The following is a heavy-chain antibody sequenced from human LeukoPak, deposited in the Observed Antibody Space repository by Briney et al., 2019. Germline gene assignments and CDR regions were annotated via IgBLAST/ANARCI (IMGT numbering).Heavy chain of an antibody. Sequence: GGSLRLSCAASGFTFSSYAMNWVRQAPGKGLEWVSYITRSSSTTYYADSVKGRFTISRDNAKNSLYLQMSSLKAEDTAVYYCVRGGWETVLDFWGQGTLVPVSA. D-gene: IGHD1-26*01. J-gene: IGHJ4*02. CDR1: GFTFSSYA. V-gene: IGHV3-48*04. CDR3: VRGGWETVLDF. CDR2: ITRSSSTT.